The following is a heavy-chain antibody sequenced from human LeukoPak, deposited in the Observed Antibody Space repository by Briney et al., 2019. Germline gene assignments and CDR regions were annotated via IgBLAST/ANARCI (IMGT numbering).Heavy chain of an antibody. J-gene: IGHJ6*03. CDR1: GGTFSSYA. CDR3: ARGGMVRGVIPLDYYYMDV. CDR2: IIPILGTA. Sequence: GSSVKVSCKASGGTFSSYAISWVRQAPGQGLEWMGGIIPILGTANYAQKFQGRVTITTDESTSTAYMELSSLRSGDTAVYYCARGGMVRGVIPLDYYYMDVWGKGTTVTVSS. D-gene: IGHD3-10*01. V-gene: IGHV1-69*05.